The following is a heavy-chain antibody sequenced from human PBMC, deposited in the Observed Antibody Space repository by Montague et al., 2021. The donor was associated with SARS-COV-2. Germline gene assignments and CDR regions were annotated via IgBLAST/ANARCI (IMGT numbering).Heavy chain of an antibody. CDR3: AREISGPYYFDY. CDR2: IYYSGST. V-gene: IGHV4-59*01. D-gene: IGHD3-10*01. CDR1: GGSISSYY. Sequence: SETLSLTCTVSGGSISSYYWSWIRQPPGKGLEWIGYIYYSGSTNYNPSLESRVTISADTSKNHFSLKLRSVTAADTAVYYCAREISGPYYFDYWGQGTLVTVSS. J-gene: IGHJ4*02.